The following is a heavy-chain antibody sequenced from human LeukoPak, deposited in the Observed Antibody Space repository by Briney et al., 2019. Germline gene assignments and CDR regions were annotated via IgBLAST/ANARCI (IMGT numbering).Heavy chain of an antibody. V-gene: IGHV3-30*02. D-gene: IGHD3-10*01. CDR1: GFTFSSYG. CDR3: AKDSRITMVRGVIPDRYYY. Sequence: GGSLRLSCAASGFTFSSYGMHWVRQAPGKGLEWVAFIRYDGSNKYYADSVKGRFTISRDNSKSTLYLQMNSLRAEDTAVYYCAKDSRITMVRGVIPDRYYYWGQGTLVTVSS. J-gene: IGHJ4*02. CDR2: IRYDGSNK.